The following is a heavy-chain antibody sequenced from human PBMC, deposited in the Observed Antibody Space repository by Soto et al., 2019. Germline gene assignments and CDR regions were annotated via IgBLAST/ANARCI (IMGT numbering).Heavy chain of an antibody. CDR1: GFTFSSYS. V-gene: IGHV3-21*01. CDR3: ARVLPSTGQLDY. CDR2: ISSSSSYI. J-gene: IGHJ4*02. Sequence: AVGSLRLSCAASGFTFSSYSMNWVRQAPGKGLEWVSSISSSSSYIYYADSMKGRFTISRDNAKNSLFLQMNSLRAEDTAVYYCARVLPSTGQLDYWGQGTLVTVSS. D-gene: IGHD3-10*01.